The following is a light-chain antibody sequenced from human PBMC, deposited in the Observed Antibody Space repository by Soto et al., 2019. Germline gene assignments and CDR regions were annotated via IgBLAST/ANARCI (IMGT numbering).Light chain of an antibody. CDR1: QSISSW. CDR3: QQYETFSGT. CDR2: DAS. J-gene: IGKJ1*01. Sequence: DIQVTQSPSTLSTSVGDRVTITCRASQSISSWLAWYQQKPGKAPKLLIYDASSLESGVPSRFSGSGSGTKFTLTIASLQPDDFATYYCQQYETFSGTFGPGTKVDIK. V-gene: IGKV1-5*01.